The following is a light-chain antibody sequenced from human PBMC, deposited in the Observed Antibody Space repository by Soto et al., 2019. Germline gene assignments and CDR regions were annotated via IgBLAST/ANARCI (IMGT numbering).Light chain of an antibody. J-gene: IGLJ1*01. CDR2: EGS. V-gene: IGLV2-23*01. Sequence: QSALTQPASVSGSPGQSITISCTGTSSDVGSYNLVSWYQQHPGKAPKLMIYEGSKRPSGVSNRFSGSKSGNTASLTISGLKAEDEADYYCCSYAGSIFIFGTGTKLTVL. CDR3: CSYAGSIFI. CDR1: SSDVGSYNL.